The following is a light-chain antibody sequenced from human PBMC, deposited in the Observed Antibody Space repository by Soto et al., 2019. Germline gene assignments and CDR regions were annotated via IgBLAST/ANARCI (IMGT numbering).Light chain of an antibody. J-gene: IGKJ3*01. CDR3: QQYNNWPFT. CDR2: GAS. V-gene: IGKV3-15*01. Sequence: EIVMTQSPATLSVSPGERATLSCRASQSVSSNLAWYQQKPGQAPRLLIYGASIRATGIPARFSGSGSGTEFTLTISSLRSEDFAVYYCQQYNNWPFTFGPGTKVDIK. CDR1: QSVSSN.